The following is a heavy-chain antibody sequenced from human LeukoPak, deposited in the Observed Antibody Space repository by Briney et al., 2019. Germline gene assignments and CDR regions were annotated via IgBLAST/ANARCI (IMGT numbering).Heavy chain of an antibody. V-gene: IGHV3-7*01. CDR1: GFTFSGHW. CDR3: TRDRSRAEDD. D-gene: IGHD1-14*01. Sequence: GGSLRLSCAASGFTFSGHWMSWVRQAPGEGLEWVANINQGGSEKYYVDSVKGRFTISRDNANNLLYLQMNSLRGEDTAVYYCTRDRSRAEDDWGQGTLVTVSS. CDR2: INQGGSEK. J-gene: IGHJ4*02.